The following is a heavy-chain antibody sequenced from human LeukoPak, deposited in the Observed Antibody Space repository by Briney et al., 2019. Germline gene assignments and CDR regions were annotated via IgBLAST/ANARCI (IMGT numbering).Heavy chain of an antibody. CDR2: ISWNSGSI. CDR3: AKDLQKLLWFGELLV. CDR1: GFTFDDYA. D-gene: IGHD3-10*01. Sequence: PGGSLRLSCAASGFTFDDYAMHWVRQAPGKGLEWVSGISWNSGSIGYADSVKGRFTISRDNAKNSLYLQMNSLRAEDTALYYCAKDLQKLLWFGELLVWGQGTLVTVSS. J-gene: IGHJ4*02. V-gene: IGHV3-9*01.